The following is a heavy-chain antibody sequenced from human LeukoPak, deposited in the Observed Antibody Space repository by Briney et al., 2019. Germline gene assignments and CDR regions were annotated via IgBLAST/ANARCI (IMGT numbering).Heavy chain of an antibody. CDR2: ISGSAGST. Sequence: GGSLRLSCAASGFTFSSYAMSWVRQTPGRGLEWVSAISGSAGSTYYADSEKGRFTISRDYSKNTLNLQMNSLRAEDTAVYYCAKDGRPMITYYFDYWGQGTLVTVSS. CDR1: GFTFSSYA. J-gene: IGHJ4*02. V-gene: IGHV3-23*01. CDR3: AKDGRPMITYYFDY. D-gene: IGHD3-16*01.